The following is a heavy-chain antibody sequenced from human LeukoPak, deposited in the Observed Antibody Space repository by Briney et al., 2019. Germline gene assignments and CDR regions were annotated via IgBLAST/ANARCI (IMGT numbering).Heavy chain of an antibody. V-gene: IGHV3-33*01. CDR2: IWYDGSNN. J-gene: IGHJ3*01. CDR3: ARDNGDYSSSDAFDV. D-gene: IGHD6-6*01. Sequence: PGRSLRLSCAASGFTFSSYGMHWVRQAPGKGLEWVAVIWYDGSNNYYADSVKGRFTISRDNSKNTLYLQMNSLSAEDTAVYYCARDNGDYSSSDAFDVWGQGTMVTVSS. CDR1: GFTFSSYG.